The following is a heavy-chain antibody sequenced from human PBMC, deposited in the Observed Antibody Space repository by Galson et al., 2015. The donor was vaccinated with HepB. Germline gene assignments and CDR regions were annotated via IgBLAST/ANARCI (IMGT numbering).Heavy chain of an antibody. CDR1: RFIFSSYT. CDR3: ARPTLSYWDGDCSGFDS. CDR2: ISYDGNNK. J-gene: IGHJ4*02. Sequence: SLRLSCAASRFIFSSYTMHWVRQAPGKGLEWVAVISYDGNNKYYSDSVKGRFTLSRDNSKNTLYLQMNSLRAADTAVYYCARPTLSYWDGDCSGFDSWGQGIRVTVSS. V-gene: IGHV3-30-3*01. D-gene: IGHD2-21*02.